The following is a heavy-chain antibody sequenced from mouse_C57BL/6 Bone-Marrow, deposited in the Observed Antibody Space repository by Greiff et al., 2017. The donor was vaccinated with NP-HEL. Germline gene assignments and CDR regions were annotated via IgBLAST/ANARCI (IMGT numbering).Heavy chain of an antibody. CDR1: GYTFTSYW. J-gene: IGHJ3*01. D-gene: IGHD4-1*01. CDR2: IDPSDSYT. CDR3: ARETGRIAY. Sequence: VQLQQPGAELVRPGTSVKLSCKASGYTFTSYWMHWVKQRPGQGLEWIGVIDPSDSYTNYNQKFKGKATLTVDTSSSTAYMQLSSLTSEDSAVYYCARETGRIAYWGQGTLVTVSA. V-gene: IGHV1-59*01.